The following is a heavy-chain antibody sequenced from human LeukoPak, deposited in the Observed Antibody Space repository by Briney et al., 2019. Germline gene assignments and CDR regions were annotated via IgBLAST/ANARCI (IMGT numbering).Heavy chain of an antibody. Sequence: GASVKVSCKASGYTFTSYGISWVRQAPGQGLEWMGIINPSGGSTSYAQKFQGRVTMTRDMSTSTVYMELSSLRSEDTAVYYCARDLPGYGGYVETFDYWGQGTLVTVSS. J-gene: IGHJ4*02. V-gene: IGHV1-46*01. CDR1: GYTFTSYG. D-gene: IGHD5-12*01. CDR2: INPSGGST. CDR3: ARDLPGYGGYVETFDY.